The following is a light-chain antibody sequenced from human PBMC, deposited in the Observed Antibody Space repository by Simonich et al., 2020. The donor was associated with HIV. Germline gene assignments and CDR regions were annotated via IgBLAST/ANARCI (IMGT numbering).Light chain of an antibody. Sequence: QTVVTQEPSFSVSPGGTVTLTCGLSAASVSTSYYASWFQQTPGQAPRTLIYSTNTRSSGVPYRFSGSILGNKAALTITGAQADDESDYYCMLYLGSGFRVFGGGTKLTVL. CDR3: MLYLGSGFRV. CDR2: STN. V-gene: IGLV8-61*01. J-gene: IGLJ3*02. CDR1: AASVSTSYY.